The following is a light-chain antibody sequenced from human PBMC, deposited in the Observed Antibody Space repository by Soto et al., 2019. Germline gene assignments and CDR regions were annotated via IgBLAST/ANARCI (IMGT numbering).Light chain of an antibody. CDR3: QQYYDPPLT. V-gene: IGKV4-1*01. CDR2: WAS. CDR1: QSILYNSNNKNY. Sequence: DIVMTQSPDSLTVSLGERATVNCKSSQSILYNSNNKNYLAWYQQKIGQPPKLLISWASIRESGVPDRFSGSGSGTDFTLTISRLQAEDVAVYYCQQYYDPPLTFGGGTKVEIK. J-gene: IGKJ4*01.